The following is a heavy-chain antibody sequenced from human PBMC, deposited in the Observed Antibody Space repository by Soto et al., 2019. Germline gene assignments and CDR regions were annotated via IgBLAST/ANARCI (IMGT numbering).Heavy chain of an antibody. D-gene: IGHD1-26*01. CDR3: ASTREGWELLGDIDY. CDR2: IWYDGSNK. CDR1: GFTFSSYG. J-gene: IGHJ4*02. V-gene: IGHV3-33*01. Sequence: QVQLVESGGGVVQPGRSLRLSCAASGFTFSSYGMHWVRQAPGKGLEWVAVIWYDGSNKYYADSVKGRFTISRDNSKNTLYLQMNSLRAEDTAVYYCASTREGWELLGDIDYWGQGTLVTVSS.